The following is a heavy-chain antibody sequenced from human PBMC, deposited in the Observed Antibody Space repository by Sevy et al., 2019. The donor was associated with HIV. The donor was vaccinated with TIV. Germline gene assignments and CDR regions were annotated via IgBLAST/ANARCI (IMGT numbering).Heavy chain of an antibody. Sequence: GGSLRLSCAASGFTFSSYAMHWVRQAPGKGLEWVAVISYDGSNKYDADSVKGRFTISRDNSKNTLYLQMNSLRAEDTAVYYCARDQYIMITFGRLGAFDIWGQGTMVTVSS. J-gene: IGHJ3*02. CDR2: ISYDGSNK. D-gene: IGHD3-16*01. V-gene: IGHV3-30-3*01. CDR1: GFTFSSYA. CDR3: ARDQYIMITFGRLGAFDI.